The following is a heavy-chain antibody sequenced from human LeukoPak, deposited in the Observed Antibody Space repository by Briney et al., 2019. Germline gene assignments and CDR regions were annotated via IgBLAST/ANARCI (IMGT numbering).Heavy chain of an antibody. CDR2: IYYSGST. CDR3: ARYANSHYYYYAMDV. D-gene: IGHD4/OR15-4a*01. Sequence: SETLSLTCTVSGGSLIGYYLSWIRQPPGKGLEWIGSIYYSGSTNYNPSLKSRVTISVETSKHQFSLKLSSVTAADTAVYYCARYANSHYYYYAMDVWGQGTTVTVSS. J-gene: IGHJ6*02. CDR1: GGSLIGYY. V-gene: IGHV4-59*12.